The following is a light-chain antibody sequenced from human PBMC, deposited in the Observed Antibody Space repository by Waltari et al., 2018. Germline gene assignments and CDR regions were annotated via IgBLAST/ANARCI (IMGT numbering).Light chain of an antibody. CDR3: NSYTSSNTRV. CDR1: SRDVGGYDF. V-gene: IGLV2-14*03. J-gene: IGLJ1*01. CDR2: DVS. Sequence: QSALTQPASVSGSPGQSITISCTGSSRDVGGYDFVSWYQQHPGKVPILIIYDVSHRPSGVSTRFSGSKSGNTASLTISGLQSEDEADYYCNSYTSSNTRVFGTGTRVTVL.